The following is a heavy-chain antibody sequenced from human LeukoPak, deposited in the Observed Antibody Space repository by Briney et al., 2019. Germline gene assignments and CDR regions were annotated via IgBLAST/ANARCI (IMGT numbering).Heavy chain of an antibody. V-gene: IGHV3-23*01. D-gene: IGHD3-10*01. J-gene: IGHJ5*02. CDR3: AAFLWFGELSRLNWFDP. Sequence: PGGSLRLSCAASGFTFSSYAMSWVRQAPGKGLEWVSAISGLGGSTYYADSVKGRFTISRDNSRNTLYLQMNSLRAEDTAVYYCAAFLWFGELSRLNWFDPWGQGTLVTVSS. CDR1: GFTFSSYA. CDR2: ISGLGGST.